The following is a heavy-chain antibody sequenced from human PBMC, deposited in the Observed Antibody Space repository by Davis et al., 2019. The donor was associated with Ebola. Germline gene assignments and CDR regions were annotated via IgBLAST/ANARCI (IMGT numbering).Heavy chain of an antibody. CDR3: AREMVVAASGFDY. Sequence: PGGSLRLSCAASGFTFRDYSMNWVRQAPGKGLEWVSFISSRSRTIYYADSVKGRFTISRDNAKNSLYLQMNSLRDEDTAVYFCAREMVVAASGFDYWGQGTLVTVSS. CDR2: ISSRSRTI. V-gene: IGHV3-48*02. CDR1: GFTFRDYS. J-gene: IGHJ4*02. D-gene: IGHD2-15*01.